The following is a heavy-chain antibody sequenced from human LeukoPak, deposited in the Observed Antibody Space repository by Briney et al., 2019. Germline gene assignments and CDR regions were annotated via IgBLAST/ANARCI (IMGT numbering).Heavy chain of an antibody. CDR1: GYTFTSYD. CDR3: ARGSRDGYNPY. CDR2: INTNTGNP. D-gene: IGHD5-24*01. V-gene: IGHV7-4-1*02. J-gene: IGHJ4*02. Sequence: ASVKVSCKASGYTFTSYDIHWVRQAPGQGLEWMGWINTNTGNPTYAQGFTGRFVFSLDTSVSTAYLQISSLKAEDTAVYYCARGSRDGYNPYWGQGTLVTVSS.